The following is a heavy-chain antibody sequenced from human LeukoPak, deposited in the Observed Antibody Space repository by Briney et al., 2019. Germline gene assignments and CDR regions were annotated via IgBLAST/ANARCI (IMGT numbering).Heavy chain of an antibody. J-gene: IGHJ5*02. CDR2: IFHDGST. CDR3: AREGLGSGSDP. V-gene: IGHV4-4*02. D-gene: IGHD3-10*01. CDR1: GGSTSSSNW. Sequence: PSGTLSLTCTVSGGSTSSSNWWSWVRQPPGKGLEWIGEIFHDGSTDYNPSLKTRVTISVDKSKNHFSLKLTSVTAADTAVYYCAREGLGSGSDPWGQGTLVTVSS.